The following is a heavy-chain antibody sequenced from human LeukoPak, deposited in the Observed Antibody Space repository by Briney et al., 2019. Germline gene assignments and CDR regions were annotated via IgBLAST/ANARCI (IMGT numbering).Heavy chain of an antibody. CDR1: GFTFSSYG. CDR3: AKDVRYCSGGSCFRYYYYGMDV. J-gene: IGHJ6*02. CDR2: ISYDGSNK. V-gene: IGHV3-30*18. Sequence: GGSLRLSCAASGFTFSSYGMHWVRQAPGKGLEWVAVISYDGSNKYYADSVKGRFTISRDNSKNTLYLQTNSLRAEDTAVYYCAKDVRYCSGGSCFRYYYYGMDVWGQGTTVTVSS. D-gene: IGHD2-15*01.